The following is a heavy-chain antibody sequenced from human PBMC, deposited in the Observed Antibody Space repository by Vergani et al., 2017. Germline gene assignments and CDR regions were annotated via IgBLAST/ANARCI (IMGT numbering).Heavy chain of an antibody. CDR3: ATSGRAAAGPNDY. J-gene: IGHJ4*02. D-gene: IGHD6-13*01. V-gene: IGHV1-3*01. Sequence: QVQLVPSGAEVKTPGASVKVSCKASGYTFTSYAMHWVRQAPGQRLEWMGWINAGNGNTKYSQKFQGRVTITRDTSASTAYMELSSLRSEDTAVYYCATSGRAAAGPNDYWGQGTLVTVSS. CDR1: GYTFTSYA. CDR2: INAGNGNT.